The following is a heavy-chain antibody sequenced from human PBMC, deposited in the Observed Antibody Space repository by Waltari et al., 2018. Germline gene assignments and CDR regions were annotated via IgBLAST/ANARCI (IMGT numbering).Heavy chain of an antibody. Sequence: QVQLVESGGGVVQPGGSLRLSCAASGFTFSSYGMHWVRQAPAKGLEWVAFIRYDGSNKYYADSVKGRFTISRDNSKNTLYLQMNSLRAEDTAVYYCAKDTPLGYCSSTSCYENYFDYWGQGTLVTVSS. CDR3: AKDTPLGYCSSTSCYENYFDY. V-gene: IGHV3-30*02. D-gene: IGHD2-2*01. CDR1: GFTFSSYG. J-gene: IGHJ4*02. CDR2: IRYDGSNK.